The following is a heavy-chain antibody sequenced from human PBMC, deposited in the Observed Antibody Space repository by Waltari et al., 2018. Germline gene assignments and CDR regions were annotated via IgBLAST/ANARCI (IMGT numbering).Heavy chain of an antibody. CDR2: IKSKTDGGKT. CDR1: GFTFSNAW. V-gene: IGHV3-15*01. J-gene: IGHJ4*02. D-gene: IGHD5-18*01. Sequence: EVQLVESGGGLVKPGGSLRLSCAASGFTFSNAWMSWVRQAPGKGVAWGCRIKSKTDGGKTDYAAPGKGRFTISRDDSKNTLYLQMNSLKTEDTAVYYCSTHVGYSSIYWGQGTLVTVSS. CDR3: STHVGYSSIY.